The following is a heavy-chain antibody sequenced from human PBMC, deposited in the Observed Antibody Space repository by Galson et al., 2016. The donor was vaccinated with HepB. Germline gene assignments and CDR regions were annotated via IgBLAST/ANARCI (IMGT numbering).Heavy chain of an antibody. D-gene: IGHD2-8*02. CDR3: ATHRTEPTGFPFDN. V-gene: IGHV4-39*01. CDR1: GGSISSGAYH. Sequence: SETLSLTCTVSGGSISSGAYHWGWIRQPPGKGLEWIGSISNRGSTPYNPSLKSRITISIDTSKNQFSLNLRSVTAADTAVYYCATHRTEPTGFPFDNWGQGTLVTVSS. CDR2: ISNRGST. J-gene: IGHJ4*02.